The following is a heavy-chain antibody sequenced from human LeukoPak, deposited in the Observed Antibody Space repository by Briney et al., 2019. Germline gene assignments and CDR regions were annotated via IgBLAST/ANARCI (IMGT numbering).Heavy chain of an antibody. D-gene: IGHD6-19*01. CDR3: ASRYSSGEDY. Sequence: SETLSLTCTVSGGSISSSSYYWGWIRQPPGKGLEWIGSIYYSGSTYYNPSLKSRATISVDTSKNQFSLKLSSVTAADTAVYYCASRYSSGEDYWGQGTLVTVSS. CDR2: IYYSGST. J-gene: IGHJ4*02. CDR1: GGSISSSSYY. V-gene: IGHV4-39*01.